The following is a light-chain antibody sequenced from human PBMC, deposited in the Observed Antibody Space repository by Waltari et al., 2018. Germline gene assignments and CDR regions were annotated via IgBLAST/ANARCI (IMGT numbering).Light chain of an antibody. CDR3: HARDGSGVGGS. CDR1: SLRSYY. CDR2: DKN. Sequence: SSELTQDPAVSVAMGQTVRITCQGDSLRSYYASWYQQRPGQAPILVMYDKNNRPSGVPVRFSGSSSEDAASLTVTGAQAEDEGSYYCHARDGSGVGGSFGGGTKLTVL. J-gene: IGLJ2*01. V-gene: IGLV3-19*01.